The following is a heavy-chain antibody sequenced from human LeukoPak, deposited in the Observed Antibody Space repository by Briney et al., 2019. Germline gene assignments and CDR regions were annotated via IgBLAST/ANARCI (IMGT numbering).Heavy chain of an antibody. Sequence: GGSPRLSCAASGFTFSSYGMHWVRQVPGKGLEWVAFIRYDGSNKYYADSVKGRFTISRDNSKNTLYLQMNSLRAEDTAVYYCAKDRVAAAGNLGYFDYWGQGTLVTVSS. CDR1: GFTFSSYG. CDR3: AKDRVAAAGNLGYFDY. V-gene: IGHV3-30*02. J-gene: IGHJ4*02. D-gene: IGHD6-13*01. CDR2: IRYDGSNK.